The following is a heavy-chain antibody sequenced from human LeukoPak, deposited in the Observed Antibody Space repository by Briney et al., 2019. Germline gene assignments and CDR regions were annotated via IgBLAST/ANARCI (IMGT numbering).Heavy chain of an antibody. CDR3: AGTNYNILTGYEN. CDR2: IYYSGST. V-gene: IGHV4-31*03. D-gene: IGHD3-9*01. CDR1: GGSISSGGYY. J-gene: IGHJ4*02. Sequence: SQTLSLTCTVSGGSISSGGYYWSWIRQHPGKGLEWIGYIYYSGSTYYNPSLKSRVTISVDTSKNQFSLKLISVTAADTAVYYCAGTNYNILTGYENWGQGTLVTVSS.